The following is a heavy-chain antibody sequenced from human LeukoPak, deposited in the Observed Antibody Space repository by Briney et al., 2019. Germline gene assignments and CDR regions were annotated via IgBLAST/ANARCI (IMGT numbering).Heavy chain of an antibody. CDR1: GDSIDSGGYY. CDR2: INHSGST. J-gene: IGHJ5*02. D-gene: IGHD6-6*01. CDR3: ARGPLTLWSIAARPVWFDP. V-gene: IGHV4-34*01. Sequence: PSETLSLTCTVSGDSIDSGGYYWSWIRQPPGKGLEWIGEINHSGSTNYNPSLKSRVTISVDTSKNQFSLKLSSVTAADTAVYYCARGPLTLWSIAARPVWFDPWGQGTLVTVSS.